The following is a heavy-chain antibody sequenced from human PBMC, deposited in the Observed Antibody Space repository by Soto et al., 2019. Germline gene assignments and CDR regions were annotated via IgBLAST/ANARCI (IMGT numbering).Heavy chain of an antibody. J-gene: IGHJ4*02. Sequence: QAQLQQWGAGLLKPSETLSLTCAVYGGSFSGYYWSWIRQPPGKGLEWIGEINHSGSTNYNPSLKSRVTISVDTSKNQFSLKLSSVTAADTAVYYCARGATYCGGDCYDYFDYWGQGTLVTVSS. CDR1: GGSFSGYY. CDR3: ARGATYCGGDCYDYFDY. V-gene: IGHV4-34*01. CDR2: INHSGST. D-gene: IGHD2-21*02.